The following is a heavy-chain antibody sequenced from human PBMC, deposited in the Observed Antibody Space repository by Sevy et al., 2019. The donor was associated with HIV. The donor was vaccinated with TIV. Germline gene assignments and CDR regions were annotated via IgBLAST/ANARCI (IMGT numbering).Heavy chain of an antibody. CDR1: GFIVTSHY. CDR3: ARVPRYDEPYYFDY. D-gene: IGHD3-3*01. J-gene: IGHJ4*02. CDR2: IYTGGGT. Sequence: GGSLRLTCAASGFIVTSHYMAWVRRAPGKGLEWVSSIYTGGGTYYADSVKGRFTISRDNSKNTLYLQMNSLSAEDTAFYYCARVPRYDEPYYFDYWGQGALVTVSS. V-gene: IGHV3-53*01.